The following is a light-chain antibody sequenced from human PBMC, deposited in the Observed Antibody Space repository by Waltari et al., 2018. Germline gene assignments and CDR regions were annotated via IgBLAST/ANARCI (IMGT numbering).Light chain of an antibody. J-gene: IGKJ2*01. CDR2: DIS. Sequence: EIVLTQSPATLSFFPGESVTLSCRASQSVSRYMAWYQQKPGQAPRLLIYDISNRATGIPARFSGSGSGSDFTLTISSLEPEDFAVYYCHQHNNWPYTFGQGTKLEI. CDR3: HQHNNWPYT. CDR1: QSVSRY. V-gene: IGKV3-11*01.